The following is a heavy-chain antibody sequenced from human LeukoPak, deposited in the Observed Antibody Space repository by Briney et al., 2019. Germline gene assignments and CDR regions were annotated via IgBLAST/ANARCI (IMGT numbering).Heavy chain of an antibody. CDR1: GDSISSSSYY. CDR3: ARAAGGYSGNNWFDP. V-gene: IGHV4-39*07. D-gene: IGHD5-12*01. J-gene: IGHJ5*02. CDR2: INHSGST. Sequence: SETLSLTCTVSGDSISSSSYYWGWIRQPPGKGLEWIGEINHSGSTNYNPSLKSRVTISVDTSKNQFSLKLSSVTAADTAVYYCARAAGGYSGNNWFDPWGEGTLVTVSS.